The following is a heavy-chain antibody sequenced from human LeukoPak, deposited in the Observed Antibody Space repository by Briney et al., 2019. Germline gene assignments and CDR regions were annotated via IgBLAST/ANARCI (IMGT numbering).Heavy chain of an antibody. V-gene: IGHV4-39*07. D-gene: IGHD2-21*01. Sequence: PSETLSLTCTVSGGSISSSSYYWGWIRQPPGKGLEWSGSIYYSGSTYYNPSLKSRVTISVDTSKNQFSLKLSSVTAADTAVYCCARGGTSVIGGQGTLVTVSS. CDR2: IYYSGST. J-gene: IGHJ4*02. CDR1: GGSISSSSYY. CDR3: ARGGTSVI.